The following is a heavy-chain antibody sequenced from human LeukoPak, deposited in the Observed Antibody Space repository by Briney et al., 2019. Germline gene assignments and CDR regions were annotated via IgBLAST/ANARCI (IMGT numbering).Heavy chain of an antibody. Sequence: ASMKVSCKTSGYTFSTFGITWVRQAPGQGPEWMGWNNIGEGNTHYAQRFQGRVTMTRDTSTSAVYMDLSSLRSDDTAVYYCASRHDYGSDAFDIWGQGTMVTVSS. CDR3: ASRHDYGSDAFDI. CDR1: GYTFSTFG. V-gene: IGHV1-18*01. J-gene: IGHJ3*02. CDR2: NNIGEGNT. D-gene: IGHD4-17*01.